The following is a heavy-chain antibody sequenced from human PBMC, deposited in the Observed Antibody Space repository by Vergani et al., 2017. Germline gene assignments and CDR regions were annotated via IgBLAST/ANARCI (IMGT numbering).Heavy chain of an antibody. CDR1: GFTFSSYA. CDR2: ISGSGGST. V-gene: IGHV3-23*01. Sequence: EVQLLESGGGLVQPGGSLRLSCAASGFTFSSYAMSWVRQAPGKGLEWASAISGSGGSTYYADSVKGRFTISRDTSKNTLYLQMNSLRAEDTAVYYCAKDRVTTQYYFDYWGQGTLVTVSS. J-gene: IGHJ4*02. CDR3: AKDRVTTQYYFDY. D-gene: IGHD4-17*01.